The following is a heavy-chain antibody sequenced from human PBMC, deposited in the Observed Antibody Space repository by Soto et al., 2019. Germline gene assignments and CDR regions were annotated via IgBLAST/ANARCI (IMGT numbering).Heavy chain of an antibody. D-gene: IGHD2-2*01. Sequence: EVQLVESGGGLVQPGGSLRLSCAASGFTFSDHFMDWVRQAPGKGLEWVGRTASRAESYTTGYAASVKGRFTISIDDSKNSLDVQMNSLETEDTGVYYCCRGYCVGSSCPRAHYGLVVWGQGTTVTVCS. J-gene: IGHJ6*02. CDR3: CRGYCVGSSCPRAHYGLVV. CDR1: GFTFSDHF. CDR2: TASRAESYTT. V-gene: IGHV3-72*01.